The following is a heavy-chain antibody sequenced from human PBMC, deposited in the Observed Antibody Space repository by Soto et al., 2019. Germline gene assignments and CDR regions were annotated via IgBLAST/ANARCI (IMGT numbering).Heavy chain of an antibody. CDR3: ASRGYGAARAFYYGMDV. D-gene: IGHD6-6*01. Sequence: ASVKVSCKASGYTFTSYAMHWVRQAPGQRLEWMGWINAGNGNTKYSQKFQGRVTITRDTSASTAYMELSSLRSEDTAVYYCASRGYGAARAFYYGMDVWGQGTTVTVSS. CDR1: GYTFTSYA. V-gene: IGHV1-3*01. J-gene: IGHJ6*02. CDR2: INAGNGNT.